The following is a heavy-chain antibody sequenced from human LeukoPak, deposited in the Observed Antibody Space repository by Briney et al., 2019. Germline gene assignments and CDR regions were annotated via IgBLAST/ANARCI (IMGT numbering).Heavy chain of an antibody. CDR3: ARHGSIATGAFTY. Sequence: SETLSLTCTVSVGSISSYYGRCIREPPGKGVEWIGYIYYSGSTNYSPSLKSRVTISVDTSKSQFSLKLGSVTAADTAVYYCARHGSIATGAFTYWGQGTLVSVSS. V-gene: IGHV4-59*08. CDR1: VGSISSYY. CDR2: IYYSGST. J-gene: IGHJ4*02. D-gene: IGHD6-13*01.